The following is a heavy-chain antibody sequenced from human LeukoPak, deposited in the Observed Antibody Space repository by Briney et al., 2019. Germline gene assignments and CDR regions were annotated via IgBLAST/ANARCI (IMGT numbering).Heavy chain of an antibody. CDR3: VRDPGYYDSSGLTDY. CDR2: INSDGSST. V-gene: IGHV3-74*01. J-gene: IGHJ4*02. CDR1: GFTFSSYW. Sequence: PGGSLRLSCAASGFTFSSYWMHWVRQAPGKGLVWVSHINSDGSSTSYADSVKGRFTISRDNAKNTLYLQMNSLRAEDTAVYYCVRDPGYYDSSGLTDYWGQGTLVTVSS. D-gene: IGHD3-22*01.